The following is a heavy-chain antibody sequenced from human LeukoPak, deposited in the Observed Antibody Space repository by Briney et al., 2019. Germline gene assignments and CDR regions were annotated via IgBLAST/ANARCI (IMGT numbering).Heavy chain of an antibody. CDR3: ARDGSGSYYK. CDR2: IYYSGST. V-gene: IGHV4-59*01. D-gene: IGHD3-10*01. J-gene: IGHJ4*02. Sequence: PSETLSLTCTVSGGSISSYYWSWIRQPPGKGLEWIGYIYYSGSTNYNPSLKSRVTISVDTSKNQSSLKLSSVTAADTAVYYCARDGSGSYYKWGQGTLVTVSS. CDR1: GGSISSYY.